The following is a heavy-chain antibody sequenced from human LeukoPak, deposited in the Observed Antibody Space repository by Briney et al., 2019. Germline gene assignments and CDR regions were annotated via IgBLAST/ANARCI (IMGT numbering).Heavy chain of an antibody. CDR1: GYTFTTYY. CDR2: INPSGGST. J-gene: IGHJ4*02. D-gene: IGHD1-26*01. CDR3: ARDLAGATSYFVY. Sequence: ASVKVSCKASGYTFTTYYMHWVRQAPGQGLEWMGVINPSGGSTSYAQKFQGRVTMTRDTSTSTVYMELSSLRSEDTAVYYCARDLAGATSYFVYWGQGTLVTVSS. V-gene: IGHV1-46*01.